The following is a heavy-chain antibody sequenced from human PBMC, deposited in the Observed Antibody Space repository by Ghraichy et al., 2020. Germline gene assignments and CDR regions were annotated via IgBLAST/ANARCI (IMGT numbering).Heavy chain of an antibody. J-gene: IGHJ3*02. Sequence: SETLSLTCTVSGGSISSYYWSWIRQPPGKGLEWIGYIYSSGSTNYNPSLKSRVTISVDTSKNQFSLKLSSVTAADTAVYYCASEQQRGAFDIWGQGTMVTVSS. CDR2: IYSSGST. CDR3: ASEQQRGAFDI. CDR1: GGSISSYY. V-gene: IGHV4-59*01. D-gene: IGHD6-13*01.